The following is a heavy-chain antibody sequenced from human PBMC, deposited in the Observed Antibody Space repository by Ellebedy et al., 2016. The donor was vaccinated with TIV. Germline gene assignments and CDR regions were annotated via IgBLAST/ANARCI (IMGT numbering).Heavy chain of an antibody. D-gene: IGHD3-3*01. CDR2: INQDGTEK. V-gene: IGHV3-7*03. CDR3: ARAHFGWFDP. J-gene: IGHJ5*02. CDR1: GFTFSSHW. Sequence: PGGSLRLSCAASGFTFSSHWMSWVRQAPGKGLEWVANINQDGTEKHYVDSVKGRFTISRDNAENSLYLQMNSLRSEDTAVYYCARAHFGWFDPWGQGTLVIVSS.